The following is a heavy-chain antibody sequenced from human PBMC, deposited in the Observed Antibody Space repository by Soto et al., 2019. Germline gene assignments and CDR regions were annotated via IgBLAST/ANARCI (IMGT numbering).Heavy chain of an antibody. J-gene: IGHJ3*02. CDR2: IYYSGST. D-gene: IGHD5-12*01. CDR1: GGSISSGGYY. Sequence: TLSLTCTVSGGSISSGGYYWSWIRQHPGKGLEWIGYIYYSGSTYYNPSLKSRVTISVDTSKNQFSLKLSSVTAADTAVYYCAKTRWLDAFDIWGQGTMVTVSS. V-gene: IGHV4-31*03. CDR3: AKTRWLDAFDI.